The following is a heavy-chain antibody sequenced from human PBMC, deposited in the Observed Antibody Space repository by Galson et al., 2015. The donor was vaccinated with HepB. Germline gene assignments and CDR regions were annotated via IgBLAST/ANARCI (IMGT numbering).Heavy chain of an antibody. CDR1: GGTFSSYA. V-gene: IGHV1-69*13. J-gene: IGHJ3*02. Sequence: SVKVSCKASGGTFSSYAVSWVRQAPGQGLEWMGGIIPIFGTANYAQKFQGRVTITADESTSTAYMELSSLRSEDTAVYYCARDLREYSGYDPCYAFDIWGQGTMVTVSS. CDR3: ARDLREYSGYDPCYAFDI. CDR2: IIPIFGTA. D-gene: IGHD5-12*01.